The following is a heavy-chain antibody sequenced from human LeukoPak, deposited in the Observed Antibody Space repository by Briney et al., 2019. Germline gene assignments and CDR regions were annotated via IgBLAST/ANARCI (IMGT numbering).Heavy chain of an antibody. CDR2: ITSSSSTI. V-gene: IGHV3-48*04. Sequence: PGGSLRLSCAASGFTFTSYWMTWVRQAPGKGLEWVSKITSSSSTIDYADSVKGRFTISRDNAKNSLYLQMNSLRAEDTAMYHCARSHCSGGSCPYLDYWGQGTLVTVSS. J-gene: IGHJ4*02. CDR3: ARSHCSGGSCPYLDY. CDR1: GFTFTSYW. D-gene: IGHD2-15*01.